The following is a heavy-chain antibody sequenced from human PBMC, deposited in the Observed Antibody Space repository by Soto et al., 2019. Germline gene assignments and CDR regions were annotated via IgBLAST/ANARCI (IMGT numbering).Heavy chain of an antibody. CDR1: GGTFSSYA. J-gene: IGHJ6*02. Sequence: QVQLVQSGAEVMKPGSSVKVSCKASGGTFSSYAISWVRQAPGQGLEWMGGIIPMYGTPNYAPKFQGRVAITADESTSTGYMELSTLRSEDTAVYYCARSPVSTIFGGGYYYHGMDVWGQGTTVTVS. V-gene: IGHV1-69*01. CDR3: ARSPVSTIFGGGYYYHGMDV. D-gene: IGHD3-3*01. CDR2: IIPMYGTP.